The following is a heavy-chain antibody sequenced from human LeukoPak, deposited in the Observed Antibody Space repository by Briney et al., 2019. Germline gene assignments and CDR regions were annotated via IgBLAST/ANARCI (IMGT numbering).Heavy chain of an antibody. V-gene: IGHV5-51*01. J-gene: IGHJ3*01. CDR1: GYSFTSYC. CDR3: GMSGDRVPLQDDVFDV. Sequence: GESPKISCKVSGYSFTSYCIGWVRQMPGKGLEWMGIIYPGDSGPTYSPSFQGQVTISVDKSISTAYLQWSGLQASDTAMYYCGMSGDRVPLQDDVFDVWGQGTMVTVST. D-gene: IGHD1-26*01. CDR2: IYPGDSGP.